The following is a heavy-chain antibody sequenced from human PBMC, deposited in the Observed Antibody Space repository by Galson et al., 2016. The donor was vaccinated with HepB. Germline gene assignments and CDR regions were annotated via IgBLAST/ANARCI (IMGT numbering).Heavy chain of an antibody. CDR2: ISGGST. CDR3: ATSPILRYFDWLRSQGHERFDY. V-gene: IGHV3-21*01. Sequence: SLRLSCAASGLTFSSYAVNWVRQPPGKGLEWVSAISGGSTYYADSVKGRFTISRDNAKTSLYLQMNSLRAEDTAVYYCATSPILRYFDWLRSQGHERFDYWGQGTLVTVSS. D-gene: IGHD3-9*01. CDR1: GLTFSSYA. J-gene: IGHJ4*02.